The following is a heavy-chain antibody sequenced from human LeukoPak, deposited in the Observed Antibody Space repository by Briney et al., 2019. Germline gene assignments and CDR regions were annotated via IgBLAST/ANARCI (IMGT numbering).Heavy chain of an antibody. CDR3: ARAPYYSRVEAYFDY. CDR1: GFTFSSYW. D-gene: IGHD3-22*01. V-gene: IGHV3-7*03. CDR2: IEQGGSEK. Sequence: GGSLRLSCAASGFTFSSYWMSWVRQAPGKGLEWVANIEQGGSEKSYVDSVKGRFTISRDNAKNSLYLQMDSLRAEDTAVYYCARAPYYSRVEAYFDYWGQGTLVAVSS. J-gene: IGHJ4*02.